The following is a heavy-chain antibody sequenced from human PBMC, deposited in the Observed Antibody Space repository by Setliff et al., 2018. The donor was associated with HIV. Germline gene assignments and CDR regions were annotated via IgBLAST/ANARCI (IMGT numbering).Heavy chain of an antibody. D-gene: IGHD2-2*02. J-gene: IGHJ4*02. V-gene: IGHV4-39*01. Sequence: LSLPCTVSGGSISNSSSYWGWIRQTPGKGLEWIGSIYSSRWSYYNPSLQSRLTLSIDRSRSQFSLNLRSVTAADTAVYYCGRHSLYGPAAISALDYWGQGALVTVSS. CDR2: IYSSRWS. CDR1: GGSISNSSSY. CDR3: GRHSLYGPAAISALDY.